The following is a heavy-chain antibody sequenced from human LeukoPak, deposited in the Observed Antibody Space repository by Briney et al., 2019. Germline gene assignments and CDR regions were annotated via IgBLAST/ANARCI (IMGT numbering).Heavy chain of an antibody. Sequence: GASVKVSCKASGGTFSTSLLSWVRQAPGQRPEWMGGINPNSGGTNYAQKFQGRVTMTRDTSISTAYMELSRLRSDDTAVHYCARIPMTTVTTGTPFDYWGQGTLVTVSS. D-gene: IGHD4-17*01. CDR3: ARIPMTTVTTGTPFDY. CDR1: GGTFSTSL. J-gene: IGHJ4*02. CDR2: INPNSGGT. V-gene: IGHV1-2*02.